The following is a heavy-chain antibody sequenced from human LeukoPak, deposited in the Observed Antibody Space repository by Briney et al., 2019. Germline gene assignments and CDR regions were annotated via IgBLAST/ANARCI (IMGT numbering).Heavy chain of an antibody. V-gene: IGHV3-23*01. D-gene: IGHD6-13*01. J-gene: IGHJ4*01. Sequence: GGSLRLSCAASGFTFSRHAMSWVRQAPGKGLEWVSAISSSGGSTYYADSVKGRFTISRDNSKNTLYLQMNSLRAEDTAVYYCSKYPFAAAASYYIDDWGQGTLVTVSS. CDR3: SKYPFAAAASYYIDD. CDR1: GFTFSRHA. CDR2: ISSSGGST.